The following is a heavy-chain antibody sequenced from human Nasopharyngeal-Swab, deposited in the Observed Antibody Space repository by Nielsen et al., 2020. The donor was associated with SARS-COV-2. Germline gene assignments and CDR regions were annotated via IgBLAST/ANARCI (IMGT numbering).Heavy chain of an antibody. CDR3: AKAPSIAAAVDYYYGMDV. V-gene: IGHV3-21*04. D-gene: IGHD6-13*01. J-gene: IGHJ6*02. Sequence: GGSLRLSCVVSGFTVTTYTMNWVRQAPGKGLEWVSSISSSATYIYYADSVKGRFTISRDNAKNSLYLQMNSLRAEDTALYYCAKAPSIAAAVDYYYGMDVWGQGTTVTVSS. CDR1: GFTVTTYT. CDR2: ISSSATYI.